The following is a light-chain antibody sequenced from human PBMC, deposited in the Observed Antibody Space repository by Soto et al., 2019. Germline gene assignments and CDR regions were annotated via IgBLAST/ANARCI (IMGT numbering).Light chain of an antibody. V-gene: IGKV1-5*03. J-gene: IGKJ4*01. CDR3: QQYNSYPLT. CDR2: KAS. CDR1: QSISSW. Sequence: DIQMTQSPSTLSASVGDRVTITCRASQSISSWLAWYQQKPRKAPKLLIYKASSLESGVPSRFSGSGSGTEFTLTIRSLQPDDFATYYCQQYNSYPLTFGGGTKVDIK.